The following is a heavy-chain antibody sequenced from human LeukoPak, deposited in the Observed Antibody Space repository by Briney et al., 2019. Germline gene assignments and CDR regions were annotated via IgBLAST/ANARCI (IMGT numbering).Heavy chain of an antibody. CDR3: AREAVETATLHPLQPFDP. D-gene: IGHD2-15*01. CDR1: GGTFSSYA. CDR2: IIPILGIA. Sequence: GASVKVSCKASGGTFSSYAISWVRQAPGQGLEWMGRIIPILGIANYAQKFQGRVTITADKSTSTAYMELSSLRSEDTAVYYCAREAVETATLHPLQPFDPWGQGTLVTVSS. V-gene: IGHV1-69*04. J-gene: IGHJ5*02.